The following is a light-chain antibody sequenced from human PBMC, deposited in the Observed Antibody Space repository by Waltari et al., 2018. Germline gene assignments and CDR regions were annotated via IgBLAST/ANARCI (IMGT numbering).Light chain of an antibody. CDR2: GDS. J-gene: IGLJ2*01. CDR1: NIGRKG. Sequence: SYVLTQPPSVSVAPGQTARITCGGINIGRKGVHWYQQKPGQAPVVVVYGDSDRPSGIPERFSGSNSGNPATLTISRVAAGDEADYYCQVWDSSSDHVVFGGGTKLTVL. V-gene: IGLV3-21*02. CDR3: QVWDSSSDHVV.